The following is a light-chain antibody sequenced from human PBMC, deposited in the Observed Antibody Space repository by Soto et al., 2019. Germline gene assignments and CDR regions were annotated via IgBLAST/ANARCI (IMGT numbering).Light chain of an antibody. J-gene: IGLJ1*01. CDR3: SSYRSTNTPYV. CDR1: SSDIGAYDY. Sequence: QSALTQPASLSGSPGQSITISCTGTSSDIGAYDYVSWFQQHPGKAPKLMISEVNNRPSGVSNRFSGSKSGNTAYLTISGLQADDEADYYCSSYRSTNTPYVFGTGTKVTVL. CDR2: EVN. V-gene: IGLV2-14*01.